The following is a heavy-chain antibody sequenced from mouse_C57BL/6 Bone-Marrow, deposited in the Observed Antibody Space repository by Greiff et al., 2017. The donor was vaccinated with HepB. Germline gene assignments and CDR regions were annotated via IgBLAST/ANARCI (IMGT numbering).Heavy chain of an antibody. CDR2: IDPSDSYT. J-gene: IGHJ2*01. V-gene: IGHV1-69*01. Sequence: VQLQQPGAELVMPGASVKLSCKASGYTFTSYWMHWVKQRPGQGLEWIGEIDPSDSYTNYNQKFKGKSTLTVDKSSSTAYMQLSSLTSEDSAVYYCARGYYGKGDFDYWGQGTTLTVSS. CDR1: GYTFTSYW. D-gene: IGHD1-1*01. CDR3: ARGYYGKGDFDY.